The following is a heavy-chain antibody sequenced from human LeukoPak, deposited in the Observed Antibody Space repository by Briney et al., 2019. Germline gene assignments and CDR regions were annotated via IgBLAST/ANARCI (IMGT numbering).Heavy chain of an antibody. CDR1: GGSISSGDYY. V-gene: IGHV4-30-4*01. Sequence: SETLSLTCTVSGGSISSGDYYWSWIRQPPGKGMEWIGYIYYSGSTYYNPSLKSRVTISVDTSKNQFSLKLSSVTAADTAVYYGARGGYCSSTSCPNWFDPWGQGTLVTVSS. CDR3: ARGGYCSSTSCPNWFDP. J-gene: IGHJ5*02. CDR2: IYYSGST. D-gene: IGHD2-2*01.